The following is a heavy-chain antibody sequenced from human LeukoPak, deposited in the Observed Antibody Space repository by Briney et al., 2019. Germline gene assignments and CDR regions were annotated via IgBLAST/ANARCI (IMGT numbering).Heavy chain of an antibody. CDR3: ARYTNGFDY. Sequence: PGGSLRLSCAASGFAFSNYGMSWVRQSPGKGLECVSYIGSGGGTISYADSVKGRFTISRDNAENSLYLQVNGLRDEDTAVYYCARYTNGFDYWGQGTLVTVSS. D-gene: IGHD1-1*01. CDR2: IGSGGGTI. CDR1: GFAFSNYG. V-gene: IGHV3-48*02. J-gene: IGHJ4*02.